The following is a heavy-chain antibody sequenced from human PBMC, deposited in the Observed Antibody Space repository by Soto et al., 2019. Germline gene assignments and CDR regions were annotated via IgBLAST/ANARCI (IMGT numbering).Heavy chain of an antibody. CDR2: INHSGST. CDR1: GGSISSSNW. J-gene: IGHJ5*02. D-gene: IGHD2-2*01. Sequence: NPSETLSPTCAVSGGSISSSNWWSWVRQPPGKGLEWIGQINHSGSTNYNPSFKSRVTISVDTSKKQFSLKLSSVTAADTAVYYCARAGCTSNSCHNWFDPWGQGTLVTVSS. CDR3: ARAGCTSNSCHNWFDP. V-gene: IGHV4-4*02.